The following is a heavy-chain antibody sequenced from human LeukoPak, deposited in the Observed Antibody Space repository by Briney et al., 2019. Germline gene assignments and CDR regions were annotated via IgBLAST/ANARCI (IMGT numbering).Heavy chain of an antibody. J-gene: IGHJ3*02. Sequence: SETLSLTCTVSGGSISSYYWTWIRKPPGKGLELIGYIYYSGSTNYNPSLKSRVTISVHTSKNQFSLKLSSVSAADTAVYYCARGVISTDAFDIWGQGTMVTVSS. D-gene: IGHD3-10*01. CDR1: GGSISSYY. V-gene: IGHV4-59*01. CDR3: ARGVISTDAFDI. CDR2: IYYSGST.